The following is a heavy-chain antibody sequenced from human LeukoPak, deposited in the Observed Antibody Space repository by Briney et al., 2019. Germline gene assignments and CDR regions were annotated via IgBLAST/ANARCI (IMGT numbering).Heavy chain of an antibody. D-gene: IGHD1-26*01. CDR1: GYTFTSYH. V-gene: IGHV1-2*02. CDR3: ARDRWELQTFDY. J-gene: IGHJ4*02. Sequence: ASVKVSCKASGYTFTSYHMHWVRQAPGQGLEWMGIINPSGGTTNYAQKFQGRVTMTRDTSISTAYMELSRLRSDDTAVYYCARDRWELQTFDYWGQGTLVTVSS. CDR2: INPSGGTT.